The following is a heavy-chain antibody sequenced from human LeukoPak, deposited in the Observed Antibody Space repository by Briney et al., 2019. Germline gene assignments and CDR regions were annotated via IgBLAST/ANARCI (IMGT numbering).Heavy chain of an antibody. J-gene: IGHJ5*02. CDR1: GYTFTGYY. V-gene: IGHV1-2*04. CDR3: ARARNYGRGFDP. CDR2: INPNSGGT. D-gene: IGHD3-10*02. Sequence: ASVKVSCKASGYTFTGYYMHWVRQAPGQGLEWMGWINPNSGGTNYAQKFQGWVTMTRDTSISTVYMELSSLRSEDTAVYYCARARNYGRGFDPWGQGTLVTVSS.